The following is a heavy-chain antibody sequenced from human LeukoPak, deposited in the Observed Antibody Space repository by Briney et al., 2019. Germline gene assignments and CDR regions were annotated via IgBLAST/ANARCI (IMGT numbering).Heavy chain of an antibody. J-gene: IGHJ3*02. D-gene: IGHD4-23*01. V-gene: IGHV1-2*02. CDR2: INPNSSGT. CDR1: GYTFTGYY. Sequence: GASVKVSCKASGYTFTGYYMHWVRQAPGQGLEWMGWINPNSSGTNYAQKFQGRVTMTRGTSISTAYMELSRLRSDDTAVYYCARDQAVVTGNDAFDIWGQGTVVTVSS. CDR3: ARDQAVVTGNDAFDI.